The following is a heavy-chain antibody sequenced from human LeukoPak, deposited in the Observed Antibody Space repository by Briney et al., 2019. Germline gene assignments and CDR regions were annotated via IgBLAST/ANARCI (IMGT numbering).Heavy chain of an antibody. CDR2: IDLDSSHI. D-gene: IGHD3-9*01. CDR1: GFTFSTSA. V-gene: IGHV3-21*01. CDR3: ARDPLRYLRVGHYDY. J-gene: IGHJ4*02. Sequence: PGGPLRLSCAASGFTFSTSAMNWVRQVPGKGLEWVSSIDLDSSHIYYAASVRGRFTISRDNARNSVYLQMNSLRVEDTAVYYCARDPLRYLRVGHYDYWGQGTLVAVSS.